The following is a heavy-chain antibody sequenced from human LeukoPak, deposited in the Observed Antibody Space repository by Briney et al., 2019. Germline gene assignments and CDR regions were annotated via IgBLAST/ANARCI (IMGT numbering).Heavy chain of an antibody. CDR2: INPNSGGT. Sequence: ASVKVSCKTSGYTFIDYYMHWVRHAPGQGLEWMGWINPNSGGTSYAQKFQGRVTMTRDTSISTAYMELRRLRFDDTAVYYCARDRSSSAWTTFDCWGQGTLVTVSS. V-gene: IGHV1-2*02. J-gene: IGHJ4*02. CDR3: ARDRSSSAWTTFDC. CDR1: GYTFIDYY. D-gene: IGHD6-19*01.